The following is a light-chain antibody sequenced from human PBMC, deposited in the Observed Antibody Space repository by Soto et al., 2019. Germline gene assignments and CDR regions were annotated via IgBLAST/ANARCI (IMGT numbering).Light chain of an antibody. V-gene: IGKV1-39*01. Sequence: DIQMTQSPSSLSASVGDRVTITCRASQSISSYLNWYQQKLGKAPKLLIYAASSLQSGVPSRFSGSGSGTDFTLTISSLQPEDFASYYCQQSYSAPYTFGQGTKLESK. CDR3: QQSYSAPYT. J-gene: IGKJ2*01. CDR1: QSISSY. CDR2: AAS.